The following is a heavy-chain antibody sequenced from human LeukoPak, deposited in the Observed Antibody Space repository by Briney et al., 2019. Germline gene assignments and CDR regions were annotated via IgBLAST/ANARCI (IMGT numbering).Heavy chain of an antibody. J-gene: IGHJ4*02. Sequence: PGGSLRLSCAASGFTFSSYGMHWVRQAPGKGLEWVAVISYDGSNKYYADSVKGRFTISRDNSKNMLYLQMNSLRAEDTAVYYCAKGLWYYYDSSGYVDYWGQGTLVTVSS. V-gene: IGHV3-30*18. CDR3: AKGLWYYYDSSGYVDY. CDR1: GFTFSSYG. CDR2: ISYDGSNK. D-gene: IGHD3-22*01.